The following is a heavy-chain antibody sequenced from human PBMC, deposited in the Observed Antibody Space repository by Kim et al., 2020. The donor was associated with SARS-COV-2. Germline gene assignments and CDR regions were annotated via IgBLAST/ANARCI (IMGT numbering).Heavy chain of an antibody. V-gene: IGHV1-69*13. D-gene: IGHD3-22*01. J-gene: IGHJ5*02. Sequence: SVKVSCKASGGTFSSYAISWVRQAPGQGLEWMGGIIPIFGTANYAQKFQGRVTITADESTSTAYMELSSLRSEDTAVYYCARETNYYDNQKKFDPWGQGTLVTVSS. CDR1: GGTFSSYA. CDR2: IIPIFGTA. CDR3: ARETNYYDNQKKFDP.